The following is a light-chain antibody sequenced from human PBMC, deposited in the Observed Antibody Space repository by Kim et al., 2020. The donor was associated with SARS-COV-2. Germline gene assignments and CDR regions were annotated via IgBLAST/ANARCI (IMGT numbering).Light chain of an antibody. J-gene: IGLJ1*01. V-gene: IGLV2-23*03. CDR2: EGS. CDR3: CSYAGSSTFFV. Sequence: QSALTQPASVSGYPGQSITISCNGTSSDVGSYNLVSWYQQHPGKAPKLMIYEGSKRPSGVSNRFSGSKSGNTASLTISGLQAEDEADYYCCSYAGSSTFFVFGTGTKVTVL. CDR1: SSDVGSYNL.